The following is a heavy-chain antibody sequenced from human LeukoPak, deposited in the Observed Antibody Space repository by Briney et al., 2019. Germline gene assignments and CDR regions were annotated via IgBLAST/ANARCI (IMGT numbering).Heavy chain of an antibody. CDR3: ARTYCSGGSCYDLPYYYYYGMDV. D-gene: IGHD2-15*01. CDR1: GGTFSSYA. V-gene: IGHV1-69*10. Sequence: SVKVSCKASGGTFSSYAISWVRQAPGQGLXXXXXXXXXXXXXNYAQKFQGRVTITADKSTSTAYMELSSLRSEGTAVYYCARTYCSGGSCYDLPYYYYYGMDVWGQGTTVTVSS. J-gene: IGHJ6*02. CDR2: XXXXXXXX.